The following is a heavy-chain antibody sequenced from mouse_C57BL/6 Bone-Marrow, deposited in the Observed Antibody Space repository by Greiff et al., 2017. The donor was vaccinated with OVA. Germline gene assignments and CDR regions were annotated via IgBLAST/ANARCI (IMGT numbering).Heavy chain of an antibody. V-gene: IGHV14-2*01. Sequence: VQLKQSGAELVKPGASVKLSCTASGFNIKDYYMHWVKQRTEQGLGWIGRIDPEDGETKYAPNFQGKATITADTSSNTADLQLSSLTSEDTAVYYCSGYSCMDYWGQGTSVTVSS. CDR1: GFNIKDYY. CDR2: IDPEDGET. J-gene: IGHJ4*01. CDR3: SGYSCMDY. D-gene: IGHD2-3*01.